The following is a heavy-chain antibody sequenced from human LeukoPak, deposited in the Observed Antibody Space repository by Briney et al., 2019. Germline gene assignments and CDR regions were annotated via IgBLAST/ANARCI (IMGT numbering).Heavy chain of an antibody. D-gene: IGHD3-16*01. Sequence: PGGPLRLSCTASGFVFNTYWMHWIRQAPGKRLVWVAFISADGTATKYADSVKGRLTISRDNAKNTLYLPMNSLRVDDTAFYYCARDTGEMFDPWGQGTLVTVSS. V-gene: IGHV3-74*03. CDR2: ISADGTAT. J-gene: IGHJ5*02. CDR3: ARDTGEMFDP. CDR1: GFVFNTYW.